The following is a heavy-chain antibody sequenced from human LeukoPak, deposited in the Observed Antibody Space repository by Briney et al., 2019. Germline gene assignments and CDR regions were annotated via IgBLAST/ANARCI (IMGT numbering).Heavy chain of an antibody. J-gene: IGHJ4*02. D-gene: IGHD4-23*01. Sequence: PSQTLSLTCSVSGGSITNYYWSWIRQTPGKGLEWNGYIYYSGSTNYNPSLKSRVTMSVDTSKNQFSLKLSSVTAADTAVYYCARLGRQTTVVPPDFDYWGQGTLVTVSS. CDR3: ARLGRQTTVVPPDFDY. V-gene: IGHV4-59*01. CDR2: IYYSGST. CDR1: GGSITNYY.